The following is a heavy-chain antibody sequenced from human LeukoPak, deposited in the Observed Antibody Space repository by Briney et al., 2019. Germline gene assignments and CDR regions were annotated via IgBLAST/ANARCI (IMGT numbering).Heavy chain of an antibody. D-gene: IGHD1-26*01. Sequence: GGSLRLSCAASGLTFRSYAMSWVRQAPGKGLEWISTISDGGSTTYYADSVKGRFTISRVNPRDTLFLQMNSLRDEDTAVYYCTPRGIMTNAWAYWGQGTLVTVSS. J-gene: IGHJ4*02. V-gene: IGHV3-23*01. CDR2: ISDGGSTT. CDR1: GLTFRSYA. CDR3: TPRGIMTNAWAY.